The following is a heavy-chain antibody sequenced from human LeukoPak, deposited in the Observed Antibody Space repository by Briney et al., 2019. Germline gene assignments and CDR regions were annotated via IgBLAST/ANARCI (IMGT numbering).Heavy chain of an antibody. CDR2: IKQDGSEK. D-gene: IGHD5-18*01. V-gene: IGHV3-7*03. CDR1: GFTFSGYP. J-gene: IGHJ3*02. Sequence: GGSLRLSCAASGFTFSGYPIHWVRQAPGKGLEWVANIKQDGSEKYYVDSVKGRFTISRDNAKNSLYLQMNSLRAEDTAVYYCARHSRGYSYGGAFDIWGQGTMVTVSS. CDR3: ARHSRGYSYGGAFDI.